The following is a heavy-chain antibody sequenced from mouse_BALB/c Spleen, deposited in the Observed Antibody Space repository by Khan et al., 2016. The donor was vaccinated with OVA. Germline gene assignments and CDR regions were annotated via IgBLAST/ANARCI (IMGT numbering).Heavy chain of an antibody. CDR3: ARGDGYYEDAMDY. J-gene: IGHJ4*01. Sequence: VQLVETGPGLVAPSQSLSITCTVSGFSLTSYGIHWVRQPPGKGLEWLGVIWAGGSTNYYSALMSRLSISKDNSKSQVFLKMNSLQTDDTAMYYCARGDGYYEDAMDYWGQGTSVTVSS. D-gene: IGHD2-3*01. CDR2: IWAGGST. CDR1: GFSLTSYG. V-gene: IGHV2-9*02.